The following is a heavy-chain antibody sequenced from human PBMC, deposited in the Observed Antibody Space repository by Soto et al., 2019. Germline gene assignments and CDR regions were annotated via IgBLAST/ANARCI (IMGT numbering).Heavy chain of an antibody. CDR3: ARDAYGSEYAFDI. V-gene: IGHV3-30-3*01. Sequence: SLRLSCAASGFTFSSYAMHWVRQAPGKGLEWVAVISYDGSNKYYADSVKGRFTISRDNSKNTLYLQMNSLRAEDTAVYYCARDAYGSEYAFDIWGQGTMVTVSS. D-gene: IGHD3-10*01. J-gene: IGHJ3*02. CDR2: ISYDGSNK. CDR1: GFTFSSYA.